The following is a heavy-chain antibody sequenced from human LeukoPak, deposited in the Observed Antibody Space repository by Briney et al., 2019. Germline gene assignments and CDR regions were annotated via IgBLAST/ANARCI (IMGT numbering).Heavy chain of an antibody. CDR3: VRDLGPVRGVNWFDP. Sequence: SETLSLTCTVSGGSISSSSYYWGGIRQPPRKGLEWIGSIYYSGSTYYNPSLKSRVTISVDTSKNQFSLKLSSVTAADTAVYYCVRDLGPVRGVNWFDPWGQGTLVTVSS. CDR1: GGSISSSSYY. V-gene: IGHV4-39*07. CDR2: IYYSGST. J-gene: IGHJ5*02. D-gene: IGHD3-10*01.